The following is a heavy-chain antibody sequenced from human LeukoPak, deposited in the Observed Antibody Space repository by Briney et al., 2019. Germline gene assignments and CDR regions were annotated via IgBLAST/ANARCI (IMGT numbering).Heavy chain of an antibody. V-gene: IGHV3-53*01. CDR1: GFTVSSNH. CDR2: IYSGGST. Sequence: PGGSPRLSCAASGFTVSSNHMSWVRQAPGKGLEWVSVIYSGGSTDYADSVKGRFTISRDNSKNTLYLQMNSLRAEDTAVYHCARGPAGYNWGQGTLVTVSS. J-gene: IGHJ4*02. D-gene: IGHD1-1*01. CDR3: ARGPAGYN.